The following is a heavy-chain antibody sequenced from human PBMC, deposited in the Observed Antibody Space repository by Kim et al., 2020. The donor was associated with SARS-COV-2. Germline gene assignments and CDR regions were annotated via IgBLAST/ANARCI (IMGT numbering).Heavy chain of an antibody. V-gene: IGHV3-9*01. D-gene: IGHD3-10*01. J-gene: IGHJ4*02. Sequence: ADTGKRRITTSRDNDKNSLYLQMNSRRAEDTALYYCAKDTIPGMVDYFDYWGQGTLVTVSS. CDR3: AKDTIPGMVDYFDY.